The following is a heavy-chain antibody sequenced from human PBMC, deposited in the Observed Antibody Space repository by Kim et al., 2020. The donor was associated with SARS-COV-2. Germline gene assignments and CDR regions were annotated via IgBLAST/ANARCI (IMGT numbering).Heavy chain of an antibody. CDR3: SSRNGDSEY. CDR2: IRSKAQNDAT. D-gene: IGHD4-17*01. Sequence: GGSLRLSCAASGFTFSGSTTHWVRQASGKGLEWVGRIRSKAQNDATGYDASVTGRFTISRDDSKNTAYLQMNSLKTEDTAVYYCSSRNGDSEYWGQGIRSPSPQ. J-gene: IGHJ4*02. V-gene: IGHV3-73*01. CDR1: GFTFSGST.